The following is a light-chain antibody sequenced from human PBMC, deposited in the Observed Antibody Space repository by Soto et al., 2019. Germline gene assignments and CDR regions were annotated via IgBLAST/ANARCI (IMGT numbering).Light chain of an antibody. J-gene: IGKJ1*01. V-gene: IGKV1-8*01. CDR3: QQYYSYPGT. Sequence: IRMTQSPSSLSASTGDRVTITCRASQGISSYLAWYQQKPGKAPKLLIYAASTLKSGVPSRFSGSGSGTDFTLTISCLQPEDFATYYCQQYYSYPGTFGQGTKVELK. CDR2: AAS. CDR1: QGISSY.